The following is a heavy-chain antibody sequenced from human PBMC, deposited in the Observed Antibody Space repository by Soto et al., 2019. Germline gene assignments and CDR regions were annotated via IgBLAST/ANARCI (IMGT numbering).Heavy chain of an antibody. D-gene: IGHD4-17*01. J-gene: IGHJ5*02. V-gene: IGHV6-1*01. CDR3: ARDPPTARTGFDP. CDR1: GDSVSSNSAA. Sequence: QVQLQQSGPGLVKPSQTLSLTCAISGDSVSSNSAAWNWIRQSPSRGLEWLGRTYYRSKWYNDYAVSVKSRITINPATSTTQFSLPLTSVPPEDTAVYYCARDPPTARTGFDPWGQGTLVTVSS. CDR2: TYYRSKWYN.